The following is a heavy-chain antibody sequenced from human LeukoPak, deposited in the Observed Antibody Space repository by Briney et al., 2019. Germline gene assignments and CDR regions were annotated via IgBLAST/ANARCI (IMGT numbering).Heavy chain of an antibody. CDR1: GFTFSNFA. CDR3: AKGGPQFFDY. D-gene: IGHD5-24*01. Sequence: GGSLRLSCAASGFTFSNFAMSWVRQTPGTGLAWLSAISPDGNYIYYADSVKGRFTTSRDNSKNTLYLQMNSLRVEDTAIYYCAKGGPQFFDYWGQGTLVTVSS. CDR2: ISPDGNYI. V-gene: IGHV3-23*01. J-gene: IGHJ4*02.